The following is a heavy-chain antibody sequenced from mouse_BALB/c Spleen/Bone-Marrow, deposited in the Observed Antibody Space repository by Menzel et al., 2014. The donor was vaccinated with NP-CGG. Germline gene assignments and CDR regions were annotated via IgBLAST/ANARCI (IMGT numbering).Heavy chain of an antibody. CDR3: ARGGNFLWYFDV. Sequence: QVQLQQSGAELMKPGASVKISCKATGYTFRSHWIEWVKQRPGHGLEWIGEILPGSGSTYYNEKFKGKATFTADTSSNTAYMQLSSLTSEDSAVYYCARGGNFLWYFDVWGAGTTVTVPS. V-gene: IGHV1-9*01. CDR2: ILPGSGST. D-gene: IGHD2-1*01. CDR1: GYTFRSHW. J-gene: IGHJ1*01.